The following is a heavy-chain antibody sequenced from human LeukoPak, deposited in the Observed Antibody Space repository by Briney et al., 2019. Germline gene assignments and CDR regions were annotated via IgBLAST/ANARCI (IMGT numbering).Heavy chain of an antibody. V-gene: IGHV3-48*02. J-gene: IGHJ4*02. CDR1: GFPFSSYS. CDR3: ARGRWLQLFYFEF. D-gene: IGHD5-24*01. CDR2: ISSSSSTI. Sequence: PGGSLSLSCAASGFPFSSYSMNWVRQAPGKGLEWVSHISSSSSTIYYADSVKGRFTISRDNAKNSLYLQMNSLRDEDTAVYYCARGRWLQLFYFEFWGLGTLVTVSS.